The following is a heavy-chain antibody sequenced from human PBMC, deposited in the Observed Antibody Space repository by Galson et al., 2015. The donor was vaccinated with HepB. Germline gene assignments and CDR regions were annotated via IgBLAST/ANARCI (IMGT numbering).Heavy chain of an antibody. D-gene: IGHD6-19*01. J-gene: IGHJ4*02. CDR3: ARDQWGSGWSHGVDY. V-gene: IGHV3-21*01. CDR1: GFTFSSYS. CDR2: ISSSSSYI. Sequence: SLRLSCAASGFTFSSYSMNWVRQAPGKGLEWVSCISSSSSYIYYADSVKGRFTISRDNAKNSLYLQMNSLRAEDTAVYYCARDQWGSGWSHGVDYWGQGTLVTVSS.